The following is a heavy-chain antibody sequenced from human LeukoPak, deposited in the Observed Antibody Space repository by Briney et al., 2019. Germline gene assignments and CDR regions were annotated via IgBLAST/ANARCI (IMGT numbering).Heavy chain of an antibody. CDR1: GGSISSYY. V-gene: IGHV4-59*01. CDR2: IYYSGST. CDR3: ARGRAYDFWSGSDYYYYYMDV. Sequence: SETLSLTCTASGGSISSYYWSWIRQPPGKGLEWIGYIYYSGSTNYNPSLKSRVTISVDTSKNQFSLKLSSVTAADTAVYYCARGRAYDFWSGSDYYYYYMDVWGKGTTVTVSS. J-gene: IGHJ6*03. D-gene: IGHD3-3*01.